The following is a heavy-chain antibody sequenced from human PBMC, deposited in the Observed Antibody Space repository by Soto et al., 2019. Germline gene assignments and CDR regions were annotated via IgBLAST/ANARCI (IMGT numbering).Heavy chain of an antibody. D-gene: IGHD2-15*01. V-gene: IGHV3-48*01. CDR3: ARDWWGYCSGGSCYDPYYFDY. Sequence: GGSLRLSCAASGFTFSGYSMNWVRQSPGKGLEWVSYISSSSSTIYYADSVKGRFTISRDNAKNSLYLQMNSLRAEDTALYYCARDWWGYCSGGSCYDPYYFDYWGQGTLVTVS. J-gene: IGHJ4*02. CDR1: GFTFSGYS. CDR2: ISSSSSTI.